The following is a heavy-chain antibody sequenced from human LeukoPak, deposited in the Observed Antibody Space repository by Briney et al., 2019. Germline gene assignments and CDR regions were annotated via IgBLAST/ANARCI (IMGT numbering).Heavy chain of an antibody. D-gene: IGHD3-10*01. V-gene: IGHV4-39*01. Sequence: PSETLSLTCPVAGASVYSGDYYWAWIRQPPGQSLEYIGAVYYSGVTFDNPSLSGRITMSVDTSKNQFSLNLASVTATDTAIYYCARRGVFGSDNYFEYWGQGILVIVSS. CDR3: ARRGVFGSDNYFEY. CDR1: GASVYSGDYY. CDR2: VYYSGVT. J-gene: IGHJ4*01.